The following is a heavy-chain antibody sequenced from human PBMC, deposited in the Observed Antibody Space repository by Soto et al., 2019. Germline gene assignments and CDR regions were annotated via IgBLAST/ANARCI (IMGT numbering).Heavy chain of an antibody. Sequence: ETLSLTCTVSGDSISSYYWSWIRQPPGKGLEWIGYIYYSGSTNYNPSLKSRVTISVDTPKNQFSLKLTSVTAADTAVYYCARGVDPIAPWGQGTLVTVSA. J-gene: IGHJ5*02. CDR3: ARGVDPIAP. CDR2: IYYSGST. V-gene: IGHV4-59*01. CDR1: GDSISSYY. D-gene: IGHD5-12*01.